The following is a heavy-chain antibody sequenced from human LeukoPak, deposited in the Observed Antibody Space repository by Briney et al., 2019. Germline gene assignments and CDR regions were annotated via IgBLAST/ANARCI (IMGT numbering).Heavy chain of an antibody. Sequence: AETLSLTCTVSGGSISSNTYYWDWIRQPPGKGLECIGSIYYGGSTYYNPSLKSRVIISVDTSKNQSSLKLSSVTAADTAVYYCARAYYYASTAFDIWGQGTMVT. D-gene: IGHD3-22*01. V-gene: IGHV4-39*01. CDR1: GGSISSNTYY. CDR2: IYYGGST. J-gene: IGHJ3*02. CDR3: ARAYYYASTAFDI.